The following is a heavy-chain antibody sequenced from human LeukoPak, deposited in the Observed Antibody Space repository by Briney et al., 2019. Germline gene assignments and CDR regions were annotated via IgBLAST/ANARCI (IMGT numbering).Heavy chain of an antibody. Sequence: GGSLRLSCAASGFTFSSYAMSWVRQAPGKGLEWVSAISGSGGSAYYADSVKGRFTISRDNSKNTLYLQMNSLRAEDTAVYYCARGDGGLVDYWGQGTLVTVSS. D-gene: IGHD3-10*01. J-gene: IGHJ4*02. CDR1: GFTFSSYA. CDR2: ISGSGGSA. CDR3: ARGDGGLVDY. V-gene: IGHV3-23*01.